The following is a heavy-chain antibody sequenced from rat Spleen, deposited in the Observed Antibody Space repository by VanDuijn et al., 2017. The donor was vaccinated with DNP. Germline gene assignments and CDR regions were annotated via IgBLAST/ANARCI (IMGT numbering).Heavy chain of an antibody. J-gene: IGHJ1*01. CDR2: ISNSGDKI. CDR3: TTSDWYFDF. CDR1: GFIFSNYW. Sequence: EVQLVESGGGPVQPGRSLKLSCVASGFIFSNYWMTWIRQAPGKGLEWVASISNSGDKIYYSDSVKGRLSISRDNAKSTLYLQMDSLRSEDTATYYCTTSDWYFDFWGPGTMVTVSS. V-gene: IGHV5-31*01.